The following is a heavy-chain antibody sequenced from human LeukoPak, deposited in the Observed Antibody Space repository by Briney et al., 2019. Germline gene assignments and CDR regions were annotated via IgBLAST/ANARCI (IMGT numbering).Heavy chain of an antibody. CDR1: GFTFSTYA. CDR2: ISGSGGST. CDR3: AKEGYRYGYAIDY. J-gene: IGHJ4*02. D-gene: IGHD5-18*01. V-gene: IGHV3-23*01. Sequence: QPGGSLRVFCAASGFTFSTYAMRWVRQAPGKGLEWVSAISGSGGSTYYADSVKGRFTISRDNTKNTLHLQINSLRAEDTAVYYCAKEGYRYGYAIDYWGQGTLVTVSS.